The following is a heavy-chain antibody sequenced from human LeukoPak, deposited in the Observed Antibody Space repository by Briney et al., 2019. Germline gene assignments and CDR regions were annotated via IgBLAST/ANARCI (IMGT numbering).Heavy chain of an antibody. CDR2: INHSGST. CDR3: VTYYFDSSGPKKNY. J-gene: IGHJ4*02. CDR1: GGSFSGYY. V-gene: IGHV4-34*01. D-gene: IGHD3-22*01. Sequence: SETLSLTCAVYGGSFSGYYWSWIRQPPGKGLGWIGEINHSGSTNYNPSLKSRVTISVDTSKKQFSLKLSSVTAADTAVYYCVTYYFDSSGPKKNYWGQGTLVTVSS.